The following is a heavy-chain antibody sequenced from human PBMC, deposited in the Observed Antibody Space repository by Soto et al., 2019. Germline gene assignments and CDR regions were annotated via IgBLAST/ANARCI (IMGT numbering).Heavy chain of an antibody. CDR2: INPSGGST. J-gene: IGHJ4*02. D-gene: IGHD6-6*01. V-gene: IGHV1-46*01. CDR1: GYTFTSYY. Sequence: GASVKVSCKVSGYTFTSYYMHWVRQAPGQGLEWMGIINPSGGSTSYAQKFQGRVTMTRDTSTSTVYMELSSLRSEDTAVYYCARGPNYSSSRSLGFDYWGQGTLVTVSS. CDR3: ARGPNYSSSRSLGFDY.